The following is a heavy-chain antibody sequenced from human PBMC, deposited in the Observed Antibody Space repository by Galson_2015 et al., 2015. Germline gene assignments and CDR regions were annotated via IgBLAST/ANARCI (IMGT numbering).Heavy chain of an antibody. Sequence: SLRLSCAASGFTFSTYWMHWVRQAPGKGLVWVSRIKSDGSYTNYADSVKGRFTISRDNAKNTLYLQMNSLRAEDTAVYYCARRYESYFFDYWVQGTLVTVSS. J-gene: IGHJ4*02. D-gene: IGHD1-14*01. V-gene: IGHV3-74*01. CDR2: IKSDGSYT. CDR1: GFTFSTYW. CDR3: ARRYESYFFDY.